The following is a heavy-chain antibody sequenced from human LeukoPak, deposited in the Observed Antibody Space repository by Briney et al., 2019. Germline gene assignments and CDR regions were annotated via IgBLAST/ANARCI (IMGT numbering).Heavy chain of an antibody. V-gene: IGHV1-46*01. CDR1: GYTFTTYG. J-gene: IGHJ4*02. Sequence: ASVKVSCKGSGYTFTTYGISWVRQAPGQGLEWMGIINPSGGSTSYAQKFQGRVTMTRDTSTSTVYMELSSLRSEDTAVYYCARDLGQLGGYWGQGTLVTVSS. CDR2: INPSGGST. CDR3: ARDLGQLGGY. D-gene: IGHD6-6*01.